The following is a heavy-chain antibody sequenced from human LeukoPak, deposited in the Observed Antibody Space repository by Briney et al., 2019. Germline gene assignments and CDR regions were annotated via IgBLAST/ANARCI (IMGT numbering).Heavy chain of an antibody. D-gene: IGHD4-17*01. CDR3: ARDRVGGDLTGVSLY. CDR2: ISAYNGNT. Sequence: ASVKVSCKASGYPFDNFGLTWVRQAPGQGLEWMGWISAYNGNTHYAQKFRGRLTLTTETSTSTAYLGLRSLKSDDTAVYYCARDRVGGDLTGVSLYWGQGTLVTVSS. V-gene: IGHV1-18*01. CDR1: GYPFDNFG. J-gene: IGHJ4*01.